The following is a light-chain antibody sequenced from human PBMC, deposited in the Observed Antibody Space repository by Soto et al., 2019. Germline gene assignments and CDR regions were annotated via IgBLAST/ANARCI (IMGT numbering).Light chain of an antibody. CDR2: RNN. CDR1: SSNIGSHY. V-gene: IGLV1-47*01. Sequence: QSVLTQPPSASGTPGQRVTISCSGSSSNIGSHYVYWYQQLPGTAPKFLIYRNNQRPSGVPDRFSGSKSGTSASLAISGLXXXXEAHYYCAAWDDSLSAPYVVFGGGTKLTVL. J-gene: IGLJ2*01. CDR3: AAWDDSLSAPYVV.